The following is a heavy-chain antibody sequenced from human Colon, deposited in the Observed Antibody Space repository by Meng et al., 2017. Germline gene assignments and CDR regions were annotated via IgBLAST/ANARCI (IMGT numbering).Heavy chain of an antibody. Sequence: SGLTLAKPTYTLTLTCTFFGFSLTTSGMCVGWVRQPPGKALEWLALIDWDDDKCYSTSLKTRLTISKDTSKNQVVLTMTNMDPVDTATYYCARTRVPAAIMDVWGQGTTVTVSS. J-gene: IGHJ6*02. V-gene: IGHV2-70*20. CDR1: GFSLTTSGMC. CDR3: ARTRVPAAIMDV. D-gene: IGHD2-2*01. CDR2: IDWDDDK.